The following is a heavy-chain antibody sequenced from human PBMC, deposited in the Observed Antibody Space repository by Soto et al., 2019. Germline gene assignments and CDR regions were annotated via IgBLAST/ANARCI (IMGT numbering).Heavy chain of an antibody. CDR3: ARLGSGSFRD. J-gene: IGHJ4*02. CDR1: GGSISSYY. V-gene: IGHV4-59*08. Sequence: QVQLQESGPGLVKPSETLSLTCTVSGGSISSYYWSWIRQPPGKGLEWIGYIYYSGSTNYNPSLKSRVPISVDTSNNQCSLKLSSVTAADTAMYYCARLGSGSFRDWGQGPLVTVSS. CDR2: IYYSGST. D-gene: IGHD1-26*01.